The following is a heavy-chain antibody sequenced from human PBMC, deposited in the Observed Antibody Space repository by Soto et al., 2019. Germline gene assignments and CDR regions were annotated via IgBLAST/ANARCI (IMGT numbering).Heavy chain of an antibody. V-gene: IGHV4-31*03. CDR2: IYYSGST. D-gene: IGHD2-15*01. Sequence: QVQLQESGPGLVKPSQTLSLTCTVSGGSISSGGYYWSWIRQHPGKGLEWIGYIYYSGSTYYNTSLKSRVTISVDTSKNQFSLKLSSVTAADTAVYYCARRGCSGGSCYSGFDPWGQGTLVTVSS. CDR3: ARRGCSGGSCYSGFDP. J-gene: IGHJ5*02. CDR1: GGSISSGGYY.